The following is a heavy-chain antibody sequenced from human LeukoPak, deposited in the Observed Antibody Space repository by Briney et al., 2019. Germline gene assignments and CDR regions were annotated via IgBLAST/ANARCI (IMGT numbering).Heavy chain of an antibody. Sequence: SETLSLTCCVSGGLKGCLYWMGLRQPPGKGLEGIGYIYYSGSTNYNPSLKSRVTISVDTSTTQFSLNLSSVTAADTAVYYCARVRPSTVTYYNCYSPLHCWGQGTTVTVSS. CDR2: IYYSGST. D-gene: IGHD4-17*01. CDR3: ARVRPSTVTYYNCYSPLHC. J-gene: IGHJ6*02. V-gene: IGHV4-59*11. CDR1: GGLKGCLY.